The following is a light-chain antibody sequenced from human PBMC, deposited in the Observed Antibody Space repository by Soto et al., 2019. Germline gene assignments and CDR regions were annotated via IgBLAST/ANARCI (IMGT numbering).Light chain of an antibody. Sequence: EMVLTQSPGTLSLSPGERATLSCRASQSVSSSYLAWYQRKPRQAPRILIYGASIRTTGIPDRFSGSGSGKDFTLTSSRLDADVFAVYCCQQYGTSPLTFGPGTKVDIK. CDR3: QQYGTSPLT. CDR1: QSVSSSY. V-gene: IGKV3-20*01. CDR2: GAS. J-gene: IGKJ3*01.